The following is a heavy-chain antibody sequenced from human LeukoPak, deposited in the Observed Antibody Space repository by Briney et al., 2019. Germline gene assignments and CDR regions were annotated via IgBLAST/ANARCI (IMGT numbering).Heavy chain of an antibody. CDR1: GFTFSNYW. J-gene: IGHJ4*02. CDR3: ARDRMPSWWHGLDY. CDR2: IKQDGSEK. Sequence: GGSLRLSCAASGFTFSNYWMSWVRQAPGKGLEWVANIKQDGSEKNYVDSVKGRFTISRDDAQNSLYLQMNSLRAEDTAVYYCARDRMPSWWHGLDYGGQGTLVIVSS. V-gene: IGHV3-7*01. D-gene: IGHD2-15*01.